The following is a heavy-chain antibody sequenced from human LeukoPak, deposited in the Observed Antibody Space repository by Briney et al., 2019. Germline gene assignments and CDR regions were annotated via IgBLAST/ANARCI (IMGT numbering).Heavy chain of an antibody. Sequence: SETLSLTCSVSGDSISSGSHYWGWIRQPPGKGLEWIGSIYYSGSTYYNPSLKSRVTISVDTSKNQFSLKLSSVTAADTAVYYCARHRYYYDSSGYYYLPDYWGQGTLVTVSS. D-gene: IGHD3-22*01. CDR1: GDSISSGSHY. CDR2: IYYSGST. J-gene: IGHJ4*02. CDR3: ARHRYYYDSSGYYYLPDY. V-gene: IGHV4-39*01.